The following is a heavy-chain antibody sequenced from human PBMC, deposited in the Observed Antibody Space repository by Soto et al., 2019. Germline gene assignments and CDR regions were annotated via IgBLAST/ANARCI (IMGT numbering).Heavy chain of an antibody. V-gene: IGHV3-53*01. CDR3: ALACRSRNTYLTYCFD. D-gene: IGHD3-3*02. CDR2: LYAGGTT. J-gene: IGHJ4*01. Sequence: PGKGLEWVSVLYAGGTTYYADSVKGRFTISRDTSKNTLSLLMNSLRAEDTAVYYCALACRSRNTYLTYCFD.